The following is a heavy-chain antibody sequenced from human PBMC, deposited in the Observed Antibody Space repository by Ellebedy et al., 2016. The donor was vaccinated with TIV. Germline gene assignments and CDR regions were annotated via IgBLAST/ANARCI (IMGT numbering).Heavy chain of an antibody. CDR3: ARDQGWAVAGTTRFDC. D-gene: IGHD6-19*01. V-gene: IGHV3-7*01. Sequence: PGGSLSLSCAAYGFTFSSYWMSWVRQAPGQGLEWVARIKQDGSERPNVDSVKGRFNISRDNAKNPLYLQISSLGAEDTALYYCARDQGWAVAGTTRFDCWGQGTLVTVSS. J-gene: IGHJ4*02. CDR1: GFTFSSYW. CDR2: IKQDGSER.